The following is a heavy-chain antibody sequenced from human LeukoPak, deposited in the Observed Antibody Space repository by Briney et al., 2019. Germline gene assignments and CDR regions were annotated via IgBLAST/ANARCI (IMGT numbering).Heavy chain of an antibody. CDR3: AKDENRWLAPHAFDI. V-gene: IGHV3-9*03. CDR2: IDWNGFNK. CDR1: GFTFDDFT. D-gene: IGHD5-24*01. J-gene: IGHJ3*02. Sequence: GGSLRLSYVASGFTFDDFTMHWVRLAPGKGLEWVSGIDWNGFNKDYADSVKGRFTISRDNAKNSLYLQMNSLSSEDMALYFCAKDENRWLAPHAFDIWGQGTMVTVSS.